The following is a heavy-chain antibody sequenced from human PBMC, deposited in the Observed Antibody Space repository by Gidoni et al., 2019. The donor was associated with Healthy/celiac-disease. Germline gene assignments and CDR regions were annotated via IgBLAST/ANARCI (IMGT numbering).Heavy chain of an antibody. CDR1: GSTFTSYG. CDR2: ISAYNCNT. J-gene: IGHJ5*02. V-gene: IGHV1-18*01. D-gene: IGHD5-18*01. Sequence: QVQLVQSGAEVKKPVASVKVPCKASGSTFTSYGISWGRQAPGQGLEGMGWISAYNCNTNYEQKLQGRVTMTTDTSTSTAYMELRSLRSDDTAVYYCARGGNGYSPRDWFDPWGQGTLVTVSS. CDR3: ARGGNGYSPRDWFDP.